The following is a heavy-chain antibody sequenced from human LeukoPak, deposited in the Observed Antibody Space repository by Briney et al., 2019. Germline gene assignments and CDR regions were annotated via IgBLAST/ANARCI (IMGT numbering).Heavy chain of an antibody. CDR2: IYYSGST. Sequence: SETLSLTCTVSGGSISSYYWSWIRQPPGKGLEWIGYIYYSGSTNYNPSLKSRVTISVDTSKNQFSLKLSSATAADTAVYYCAREGSSGYYYSPAYYYYYMDVWGKGTTVTVSS. J-gene: IGHJ6*03. V-gene: IGHV4-59*12. CDR1: GGSISSYY. D-gene: IGHD3-22*01. CDR3: AREGSSGYYYSPAYYYYYMDV.